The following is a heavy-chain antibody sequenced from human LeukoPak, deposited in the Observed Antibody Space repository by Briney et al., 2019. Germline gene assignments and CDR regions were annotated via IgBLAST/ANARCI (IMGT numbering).Heavy chain of an antibody. D-gene: IGHD2-21*01. CDR3: ASARVIGIVVVADAFDI. J-gene: IGHJ3*02. CDR1: GFTVSSNY. CDR2: IYSGGST. Sequence: GGSLRLSCAASGFTVSSNYMSWVRQAPGKGLEWVSVIYSGGSTDYADSVKGRFTISRHNSKNTLYLQMNSLRAEDTAVYYCASARVIGIVVVADAFDIWGQGTMVTVSS. V-gene: IGHV3-53*04.